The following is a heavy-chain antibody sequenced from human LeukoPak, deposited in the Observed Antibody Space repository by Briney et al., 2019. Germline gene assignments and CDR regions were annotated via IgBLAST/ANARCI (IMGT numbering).Heavy chain of an antibody. V-gene: IGHV1-18*01. J-gene: IGHJ4*02. CDR2: ISAYNGNT. CDR3: ARDTLVSGSYYNGCSFDY. CDR1: GYTFTSYG. D-gene: IGHD3-10*01. Sequence: ASVKVSCKASGYTFTSYGISWVRQAPGQGLEWMGWISAYNGNTNYAQKLQGRVTMTTDTSTSTAYMELRSLRSDDTAVYYCARDTLVSGSYYNGCSFDYWGQGTLVTVSS.